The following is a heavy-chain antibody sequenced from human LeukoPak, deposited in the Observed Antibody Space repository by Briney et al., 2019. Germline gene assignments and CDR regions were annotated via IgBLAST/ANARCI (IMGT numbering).Heavy chain of an antibody. CDR2: ISYDGGNK. D-gene: IGHD3-9*01. Sequence: SGGSLRLSCAASGFTFSSYAMHWVRQAPGKGLEWVAVISYDGGNKYYADSVKGRFTISRDNSKNTLYLQMNSLRAEDTAVYYCARAQLRYFDWLRVWGQGTLVTVSS. CDR3: ARAQLRYFDWLRV. CDR1: GFTFSSYA. J-gene: IGHJ4*02. V-gene: IGHV3-30*04.